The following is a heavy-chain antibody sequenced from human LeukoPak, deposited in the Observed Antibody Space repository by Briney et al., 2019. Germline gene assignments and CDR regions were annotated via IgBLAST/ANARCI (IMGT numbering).Heavy chain of an antibody. CDR3: ARGIVGATKAFDY. CDR2: INHSGST. CDR1: GGSFSGYY. Sequence: SETLSLTCAVYGGSFSGYYWSWIRQPPGKGLEWIGEINHSGSTNYNPSLKSRVTISVDTSENQFSLKLSSVTAADTAVYYCARGIVGATKAFDYWGQGTLVTVSS. J-gene: IGHJ4*02. D-gene: IGHD1-26*01. V-gene: IGHV4-34*01.